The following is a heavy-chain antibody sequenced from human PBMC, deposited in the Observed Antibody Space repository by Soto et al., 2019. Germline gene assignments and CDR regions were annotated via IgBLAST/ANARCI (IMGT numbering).Heavy chain of an antibody. J-gene: IGHJ4*02. V-gene: IGHV3-23*01. CDR2: ISGSGGST. Sequence: EVQLLESGGGLVQPGGSRRLSCAASGCTVRSYAMSWVRQAPGKGLEWVSAISGSGGSTYYADSVKGRFTISRDNSKNTLYLQMNSLRAEDTAVYYCAKDRVYSSSWYRPFDYWGQGTLVTVSS. D-gene: IGHD6-13*01. CDR1: GCTVRSYA. CDR3: AKDRVYSSSWYRPFDY.